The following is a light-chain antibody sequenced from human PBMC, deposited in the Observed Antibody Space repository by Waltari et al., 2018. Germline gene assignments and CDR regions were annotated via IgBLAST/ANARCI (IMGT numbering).Light chain of an antibody. CDR2: TNN. Sequence: QSVLTQPPSVSAAPGQKVTISCSGSSSHIGGKYASWYQHVPGTAPKVLIYTNNKRPSGIPDRFSGSKSGTSAALDIAGLQTGDEADYYCGTWDGSLSAVVFGGGTKLTVL. J-gene: IGLJ2*01. CDR3: GTWDGSLSAVV. V-gene: IGLV1-51*02. CDR1: SSHIGGKY.